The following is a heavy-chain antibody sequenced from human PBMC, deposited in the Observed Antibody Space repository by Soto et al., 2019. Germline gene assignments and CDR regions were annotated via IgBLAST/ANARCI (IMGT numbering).Heavy chain of an antibody. V-gene: IGHV2-5*01. CDR3: GLVTLSYGMDV. CDR1: GFPLSTSEVG. J-gene: IGHJ6*02. D-gene: IGHD3-9*01. Sequence: SGPTLVNPTETLTLTCSFSGFPLSTSEVGVGWIRQPPGKALEWLALIHWNDDKRYSPSLKSRLTITKDTSKNQVVLTMTNMDPVDTATYNCGLVTLSYGMDVWGQGTTVTVSS. CDR2: IHWNDDK.